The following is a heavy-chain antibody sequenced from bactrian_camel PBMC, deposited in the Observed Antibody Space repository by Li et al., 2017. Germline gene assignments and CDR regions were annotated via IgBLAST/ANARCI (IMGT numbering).Heavy chain of an antibody. CDR3: VSDPPYEATCRHFLDPDFAW. D-gene: IGHD2*01. V-gene: IGHV3S57*01. CDR2: IDSLDRT. Sequence: HVQLVESGGGSAQAGGSLRLSCVASGYTYNRYCMAWFRQAPGKERERVAMIDSLDRTTYADSVKGRFTISQDNAKNTVCLQMNSLKPDDTAMYYCVSDPPYEATCRHFLDPDFAWWGQGTQVTVS. CDR1: GYTYNRYC. J-gene: IGHJ6*01.